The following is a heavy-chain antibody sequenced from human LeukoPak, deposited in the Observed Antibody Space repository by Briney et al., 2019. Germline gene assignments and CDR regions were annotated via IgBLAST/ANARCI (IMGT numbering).Heavy chain of an antibody. V-gene: IGHV3-23*01. Sequence: GGSLRLSCAASGFTFSTCAMSWVRQAPGKGLEWVSGISGTTSGTYYADSVKGRFTISRDNSKNTLFLQVNSLRAEDTAVYYCAKVRTYFYHGLDVWGQGATVTVSS. D-gene: IGHD1-14*01. J-gene: IGHJ6*02. CDR2: ISGTTSGT. CDR1: GFTFSTCA. CDR3: AKVRTYFYHGLDV.